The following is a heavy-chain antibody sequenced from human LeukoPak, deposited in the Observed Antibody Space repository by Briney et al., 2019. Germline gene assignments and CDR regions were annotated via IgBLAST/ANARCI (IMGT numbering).Heavy chain of an antibody. Sequence: GGSLRLSCAASGFTFTNYGMNWVRQAPGKGLEWVAIIWYDGGNKYYADSVKGRFTISRDNSKNTLYLQMNSLRAEDTAVYYCAKSGEVGAPDVWGQGTTVTVSS. V-gene: IGHV3-30*02. J-gene: IGHJ6*02. CDR2: IWYDGGNK. CDR1: GFTFTNYG. D-gene: IGHD1-26*01. CDR3: AKSGEVGAPDV.